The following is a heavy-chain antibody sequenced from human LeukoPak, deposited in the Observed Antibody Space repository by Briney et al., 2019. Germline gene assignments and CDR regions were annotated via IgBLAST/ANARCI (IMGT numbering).Heavy chain of an antibody. J-gene: IGHJ4*02. CDR3: ARVSYWGSSGKGFYC. CDR2: ISSPSTNI. V-gene: IGHV3-48*02. CDR1: GFMFTSYS. Sequence: PGGSLRLSCAASGFMFTSYSMNWVRQAPGKGLEWVAYISSPSTNIYYVDSVKGRFTISRDNAKNSLYLQMNSLRDEDTAVYYCARVSYWGSSGKGFYCWGQGTLVTVSS. D-gene: IGHD7-27*01.